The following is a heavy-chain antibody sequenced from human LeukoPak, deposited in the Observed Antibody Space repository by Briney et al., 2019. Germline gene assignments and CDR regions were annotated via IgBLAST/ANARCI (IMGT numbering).Heavy chain of an antibody. CDR1: GGSVSSGSYY. J-gene: IGHJ4*02. CDR3: ARHQRLVYNFDY. Sequence: SSETLSLTCTVSGGSVSSGSYYWSWIRQPPGKGLEWIGYISYTGNTNYNPSLKSRVTMSVNTSKNQFSLKLSSVTAADTAVYYCARHQRLVYNFDYWGQGTLVTVSS. V-gene: IGHV4-61*01. CDR2: ISYTGNT. D-gene: IGHD2-2*01.